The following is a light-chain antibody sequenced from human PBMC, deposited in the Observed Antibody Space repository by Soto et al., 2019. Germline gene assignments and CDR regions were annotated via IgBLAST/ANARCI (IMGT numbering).Light chain of an antibody. V-gene: IGLV2-14*03. CDR1: ISDVGGYQY. J-gene: IGLJ2*01. CDR2: DVS. Sequence: QSVLTQPASVSGSPGQSITISCTGTISDVGGYQYVSWFQQHPGKAPKLMIYDVSDRPSGVSSRFSGSKSGNTASLTISGLQAEDEDDYYCSSYTSDFTIIFGGGTQLTV. CDR3: SSYTSDFTII.